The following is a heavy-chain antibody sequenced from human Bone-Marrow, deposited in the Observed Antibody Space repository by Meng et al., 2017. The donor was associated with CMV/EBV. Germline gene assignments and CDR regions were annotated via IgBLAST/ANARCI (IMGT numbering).Heavy chain of an antibody. CDR1: GYTFTSYG. Sequence: ASVKVSCKASGYTFTSYGISWVRQAPGQGLEWMGWISAYNGNTNYAQKLQGRVTMTTDTSTSTAYMELRSLRSDDTAVYYCARVVMTTVTTGWFDPWGQGTLVIVSS. D-gene: IGHD4-11*01. CDR2: ISAYNGNT. V-gene: IGHV1-18*01. CDR3: ARVVMTTVTTGWFDP. J-gene: IGHJ5*02.